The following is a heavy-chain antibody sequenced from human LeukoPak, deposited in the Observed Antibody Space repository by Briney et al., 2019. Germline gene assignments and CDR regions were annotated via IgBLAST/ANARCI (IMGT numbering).Heavy chain of an antibody. V-gene: IGHV4-4*07. CDR2: IYNSGST. CDR3: ARSAFLVTAPGLYYFDY. J-gene: IGHJ4*02. CDR1: GGSISSYY. Sequence: SETLSLTCTVSGGSISSYYWSWIRQPAGKGLEWIGHIYNSGSTNYNPSLKGRVTMSVATSKNQFSLHLSSVTAADTAVYYCARSAFLVTAPGLYYFDYWGQGALVAVSS. D-gene: IGHD6-13*01.